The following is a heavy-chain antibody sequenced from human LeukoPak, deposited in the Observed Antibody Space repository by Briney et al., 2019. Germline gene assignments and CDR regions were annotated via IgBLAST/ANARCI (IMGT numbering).Heavy chain of an antibody. D-gene: IGHD6-19*01. CDR2: INHSGST. V-gene: IGHV4-34*01. Sequence: SETLSLTCAVYGGSFSGYYWSWIRQPPGKGLEWIGEINHSGSTNYNPSLKSRVTISVDTSKNQFSLKLSSVTAADTAVYYCARELAVAGFFDYWGQGTLVTVSS. CDR3: ARELAVAGFFDY. J-gene: IGHJ4*02. CDR1: GGSFSGYY.